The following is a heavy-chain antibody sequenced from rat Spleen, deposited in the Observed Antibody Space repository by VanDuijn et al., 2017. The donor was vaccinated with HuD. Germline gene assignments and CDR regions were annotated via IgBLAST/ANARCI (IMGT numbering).Heavy chain of an antibody. CDR3: ARHGQLGWYFDF. CDR2: ISYDGSST. V-gene: IGHV5-29*01. Sequence: EVQLVESGGGLVQPGRSLKLSCAASGFTFSNYGMAWVRQAPTKGLEWVATISYDGSSTYYRDSVKGRFTISRDNAKSTLYLQMDSLRSEDTATYYCARHGQLGWYFDFWGPGTMVTVSS. D-gene: IGHD1-2*01. J-gene: IGHJ1*01. CDR1: GFTFSNYG.